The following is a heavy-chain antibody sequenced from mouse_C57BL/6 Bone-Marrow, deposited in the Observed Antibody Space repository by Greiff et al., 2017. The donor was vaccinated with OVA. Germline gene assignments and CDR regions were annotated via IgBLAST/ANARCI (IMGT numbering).Heavy chain of an antibody. D-gene: IGHD1-1*01. Sequence: QVQLQQPGAELVKPGASVKLSCKASGYTFTSYWMHWVKQRPGQGLEWIGMIHPRSGSTKYNEKFKSKATLTVDKSSSTAYMQLSSLTSEASAVYDSAVSRNYSYAMDYWGQGTSVTGSS. V-gene: IGHV1-64*01. J-gene: IGHJ4*01. CDR1: GYTFTSYW. CDR2: IHPRSGST. CDR3: AVSRNYSYAMDY.